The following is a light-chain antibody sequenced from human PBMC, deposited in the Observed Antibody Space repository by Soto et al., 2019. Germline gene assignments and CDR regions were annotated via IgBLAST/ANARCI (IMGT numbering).Light chain of an antibody. V-gene: IGKV3-20*01. J-gene: IGKJ1*01. CDR3: QQYGSSPKT. Sequence: EIVSTQSPGTLSLSPGERATLSCSASHSVSSSYLAWYQQKPGQAPRLLIYGASSRATGIPDRFSGSGSGTDFTLTISRLEPEDFAVYYCQQYGSSPKTFGQGTKVDIK. CDR1: HSVSSSY. CDR2: GAS.